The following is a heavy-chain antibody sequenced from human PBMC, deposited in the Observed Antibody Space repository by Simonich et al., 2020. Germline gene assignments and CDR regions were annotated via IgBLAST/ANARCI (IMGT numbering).Heavy chain of an antibody. CDR2: ISYDGSNK. D-gene: IGHD1-26*01. CDR3: ARDHLDSGSYYFDY. J-gene: IGHJ4*02. V-gene: IGHV3-30*07. CDR1: GFTFSSYA. Sequence: QVQLVEYGGGVVQPGRSLRLSCAASGFTFSSYAMHWVRQAPGKGLEWVEVISYDGSNKYYADSEKCRFTISRDNSKNTLYLQMNSLRAEDTAVYYCARDHLDSGSYYFDYWGQGTLVTVSS.